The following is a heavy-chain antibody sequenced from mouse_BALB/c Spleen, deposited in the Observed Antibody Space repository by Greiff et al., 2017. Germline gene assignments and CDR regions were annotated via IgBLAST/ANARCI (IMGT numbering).Heavy chain of an antibody. CDR1: GYAFSSYW. CDR3: ARWGYYAFAY. V-gene: IGHV1-80*01. Sequence: VQLQQSGAELVRPGSSVKISCKASGYAFSSYWMNWVKQRPGQGLEWIGQIYPGDGDTNYNGKFKGKATLTADKSSSTAYMQLSSLTSEDSAVYFCARWGYYAFAYWGQGTLVTVSA. D-gene: IGHD2-3*01. CDR2: IYPGDGDT. J-gene: IGHJ3*01.